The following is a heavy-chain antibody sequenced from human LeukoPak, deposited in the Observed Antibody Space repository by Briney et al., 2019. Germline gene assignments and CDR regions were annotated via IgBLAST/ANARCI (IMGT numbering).Heavy chain of an antibody. J-gene: IGHJ3*02. D-gene: IGHD1-26*01. CDR2: ISAYNGNT. V-gene: IGHV1-18*01. Sequence: GASVKVSCKASGYTFTSYGISWVRQAPGQGLEWMGWISAYNGNTNYAQKLQGRVTMTTDTSTSTAYMELRSLRSDDTAVYYCARDFLVNSGSYMGDAFDIWGQGTMSPSLQ. CDR1: GYTFTSYG. CDR3: ARDFLVNSGSYMGDAFDI.